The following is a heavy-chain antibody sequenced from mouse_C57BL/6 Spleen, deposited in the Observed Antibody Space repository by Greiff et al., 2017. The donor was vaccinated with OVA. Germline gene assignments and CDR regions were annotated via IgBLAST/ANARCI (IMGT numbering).Heavy chain of an antibody. J-gene: IGHJ3*01. D-gene: IGHD1-1*01. Sequence: VQLKESGPELVKPGASVKISCKASGYSFTDYNMNWVKQSNGKSLEWIGVINPNYGTTSYNQKFKGKATLTVDQSSSTAYMQLNSLTSEDSAVYYCARKGGSSDEGFAYWGQGTLVTVSA. V-gene: IGHV1-39*01. CDR1: GYSFTDYN. CDR2: INPNYGTT. CDR3: ARKGGSSDEGFAY.